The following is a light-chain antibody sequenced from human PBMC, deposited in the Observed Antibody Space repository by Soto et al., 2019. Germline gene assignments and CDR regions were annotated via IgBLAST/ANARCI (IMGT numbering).Light chain of an antibody. CDR1: SGHSSYA. V-gene: IGLV4-69*01. CDR3: QTWDTGARVV. Sequence: QSVLTQSPSASASLGASVKLTGTLSSGHSSYAIAWHQQQPEKGPRYLMKLSSDGSHSRGDGIPDRFSGSSSGAERYLTISSLQSEDEADYYCQTWDTGARVVFGGGTQLTVL. J-gene: IGLJ2*01. CDR2: LSSDGSH.